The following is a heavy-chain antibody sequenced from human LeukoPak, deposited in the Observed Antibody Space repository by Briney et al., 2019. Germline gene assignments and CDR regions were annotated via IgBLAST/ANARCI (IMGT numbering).Heavy chain of an antibody. J-gene: IGHJ6*03. V-gene: IGHV3-23*01. CDR1: GFTFSSYA. CDR2: ISGSSGST. D-gene: IGHD6-25*01. CDR3: AKSGSYYYYYMDV. Sequence: HPGGSLRLSCAASGFTFSSYAMSWVRQAPGKGLEWVSAISGSSGSTYYADSVKGRFTISRDNSKNTLYLQMNSLRAEDTAVYYCAKSGSYYYYYMDVWGKGTTVTVSS.